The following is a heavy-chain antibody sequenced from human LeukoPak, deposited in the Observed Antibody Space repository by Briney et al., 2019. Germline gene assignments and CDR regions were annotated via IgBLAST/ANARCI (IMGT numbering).Heavy chain of an antibody. D-gene: IGHD5-24*01. CDR1: GVTFSSFA. V-gene: IGHV3-7*04. J-gene: IGHJ4*02. Sequence: GGSLRLSCAASGVTFSSFAMHWVRQAPGKGLEWVANIKQDGSKKSYVDSVKGRFTISRDNAKNSLYLQMNSLRAEDTAIYYCTRVGYIDEGIDYWGQGTLVTVSS. CDR3: TRVGYIDEGIDY. CDR2: IKQDGSKK.